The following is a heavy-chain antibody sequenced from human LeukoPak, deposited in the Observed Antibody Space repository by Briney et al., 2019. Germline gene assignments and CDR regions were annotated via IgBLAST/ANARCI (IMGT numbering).Heavy chain of an antibody. CDR3: ARGDCSSTSCYTQDAFDI. D-gene: IGHD2-2*02. J-gene: IGHJ3*02. CDR1: GGSISSYY. CDR2: TYYSGST. V-gene: IGHV4-59*01. Sequence: PSETLSLTCTVSGGSISSYYWSWIRQPPGKGLEWIGYTYYSGSTNYNPSLKSRVTISVDTSKNQFSLKLSSVTAADTAVYYCARGDCSSTSCYTQDAFDIWGQGTMVTVSS.